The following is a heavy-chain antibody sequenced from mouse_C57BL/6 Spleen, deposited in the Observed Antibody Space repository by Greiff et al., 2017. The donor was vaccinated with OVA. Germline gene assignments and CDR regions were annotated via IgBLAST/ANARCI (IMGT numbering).Heavy chain of an antibody. J-gene: IGHJ4*01. V-gene: IGHV1-9*01. CDR3: AKRYKDYAMDY. CDR2: ILPGSGST. Sequence: VQLQQSGAELMKPGASVKLSCTAPGYTFTGYWIAWVKQRPGHGLEWIGEILPGSGSTNYHEKFKGKATFTADTSSNTAYMQLSGLTTEDSAIYYCAKRYKDYAMDYWGQGTSVTVSS. D-gene: IGHD1-3*01. CDR1: GYTFTGYW.